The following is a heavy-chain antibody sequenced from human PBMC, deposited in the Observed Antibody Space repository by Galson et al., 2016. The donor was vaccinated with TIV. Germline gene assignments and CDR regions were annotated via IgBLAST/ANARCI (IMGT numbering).Heavy chain of an antibody. V-gene: IGHV3-9*01. CDR2: ISSNGVGV. CDR1: GFTFEDYG. J-gene: IGHJ6*02. D-gene: IGHD5-18*01. Sequence: SLRLSCAASGFTFEDYGMHWVRQVSGKGLEWVSGISSNGVGVGYADSVKGRFTISRDNARKSLLLQMNSLRAEDTAVYYWAKARGYSYWSRQVYYYGMDDWGQGTTVTVSS. CDR3: AKARGYSYWSRQVYYYGMDD.